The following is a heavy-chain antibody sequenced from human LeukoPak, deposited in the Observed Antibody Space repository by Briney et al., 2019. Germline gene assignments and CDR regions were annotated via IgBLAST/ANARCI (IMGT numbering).Heavy chain of an antibody. D-gene: IGHD6-13*01. Sequence: GGSLRLSCAASGFTFSDYYMSWIRQAPGKGLEWVSYISSSGSTIYYADSVKGRFTISRDNAKNPLYLQMNSLRDEDTAVYYCARDLIAAAGIGWFDPWGQGTLVTVSS. CDR2: ISSSGSTI. J-gene: IGHJ5*02. V-gene: IGHV3-11*04. CDR3: ARDLIAAAGIGWFDP. CDR1: GFTFSDYY.